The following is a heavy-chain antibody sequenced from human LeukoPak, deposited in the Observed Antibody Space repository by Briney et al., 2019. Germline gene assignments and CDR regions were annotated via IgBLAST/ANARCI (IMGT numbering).Heavy chain of an antibody. J-gene: IGHJ4*02. D-gene: IGHD3-22*01. CDR1: GGSFSGYY. V-gene: IGHV4-34*01. Sequence: SETLSLTCAVYGGSFSGYYWSWIRQPPGKGLEWIGEINHSGSTNYNPSLKSRVTISVDTSKNQFSLKLSSVTAADTAVYYCASSDVVVSSVSFDYRGQGTLVTVSS. CDR3: ASSDVVVSSVSFDY. CDR2: INHSGST.